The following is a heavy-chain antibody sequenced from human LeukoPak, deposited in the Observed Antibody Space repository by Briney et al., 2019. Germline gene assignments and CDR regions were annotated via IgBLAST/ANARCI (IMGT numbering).Heavy chain of an antibody. CDR2: ISYDGSNK. CDR1: GFTFSSYA. D-gene: IGHD2-21*01. V-gene: IGHV3-30*04. Sequence: GGSLRLSCAASGFTFSSYAMHWVRQAPGKGLEWVAVISYDGSNKYYADSVKGRFTISRDNSKNTLYLQMNSLRAEDTAVYYCAKDQGLANMDVWGQGTTVTVSS. J-gene: IGHJ6*02. CDR3: AKDQGLANMDV.